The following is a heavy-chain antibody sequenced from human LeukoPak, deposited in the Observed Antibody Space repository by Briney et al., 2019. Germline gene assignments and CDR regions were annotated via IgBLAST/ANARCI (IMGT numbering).Heavy chain of an antibody. CDR2: FDPEDGET. CDR1: GYTLTELS. V-gene: IGHV1-24*01. CDR3: ATDQYYYGSGSYFGY. D-gene: IGHD3-10*01. J-gene: IGHJ4*02. Sequence: ASVTVSCKVSGYTLTELSMHWVRQAPGKGLEWMGGFDPEDGETIYAQKFQGRVTMTEDTSTDTAYMELSSLRSEDTAVYYCATDQYYYGSGSYFGYWGQGTLVTVSS.